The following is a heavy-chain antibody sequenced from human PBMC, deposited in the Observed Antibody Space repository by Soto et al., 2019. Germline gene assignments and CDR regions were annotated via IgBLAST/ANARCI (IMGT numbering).Heavy chain of an antibody. Sequence: QVQLVESGGGMVHPGRSLRLSCAASGFTFSSYGMHWVRQAPGKGLEWVAVIWYDGSNKYYADSVKGRFTISRDNSKNTLYLQMNSLRAEDTAVYYCARDRIFSGGSGSYYFDYWGQGTLVTVSS. J-gene: IGHJ4*02. D-gene: IGHD3-10*01. CDR3: ARDRIFSGGSGSYYFDY. V-gene: IGHV3-33*01. CDR1: GFTFSSYG. CDR2: IWYDGSNK.